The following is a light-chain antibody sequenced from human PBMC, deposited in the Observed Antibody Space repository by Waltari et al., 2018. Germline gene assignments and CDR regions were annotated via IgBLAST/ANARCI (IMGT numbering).Light chain of an antibody. CDR3: SSYTNSSILYV. CDR2: AVS. V-gene: IGLV2-14*03. Sequence: QSALTQPASVSGSPGQSITIHCTGISSYVCGFDYVFWFQQHPDRAPKLLIYAVSQRPPGISGRFSGSKSGNTASLTISGLQTEDEADYYCSSYTNSSILYVFATGTKVTVL. CDR1: SSYVCGFDY. J-gene: IGLJ1*01.